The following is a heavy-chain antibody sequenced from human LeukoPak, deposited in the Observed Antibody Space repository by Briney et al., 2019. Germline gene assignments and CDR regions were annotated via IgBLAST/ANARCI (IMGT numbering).Heavy chain of an antibody. V-gene: IGHV3-30*18. CDR1: GFTFSSYG. J-gene: IGHJ6*02. CDR3: AKSPQSNGYYGMDV. CDR2: ISYDGSNK. Sequence: PGGSLRLSCAASGFTFSSYGMHWVRQAPGKGLEWVAVISYDGSNKYYADSVKGRFTISRDNSKNTLYLQMNSLRAEDTAVYYCAKSPQSNGYYGMDVWGQGTTVTVSS. D-gene: IGHD2-8*01.